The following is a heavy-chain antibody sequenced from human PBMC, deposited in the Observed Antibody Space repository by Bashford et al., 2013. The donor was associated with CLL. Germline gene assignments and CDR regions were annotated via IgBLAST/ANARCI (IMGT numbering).Heavy chain of an antibody. CDR3: ARGPMIVVVINPGEPYYYYYYGMDV. D-gene: IGHD3-22*01. J-gene: IGHJ6*02. V-gene: IGHV4-34*01. Sequence: EWIGEINHSGSTNYNPSLKSRVTISVDTSKNQFSLKLSSVTAADTAVYYCARGPMIVVVINPGEPYYYYYYGMDVWGQGTTVTVSS. CDR2: INHSGST.